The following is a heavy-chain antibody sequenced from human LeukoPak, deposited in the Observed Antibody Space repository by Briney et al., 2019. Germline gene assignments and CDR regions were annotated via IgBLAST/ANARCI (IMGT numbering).Heavy chain of an antibody. Sequence: ASVKVSCKASGYTFITYSINWVRQAPGQGLEWMGWISTYNGNTNYAQKLQGRVTMTTDTSTSTAYMELRSLRPDDTALYYCAGPRIIAASTKGAFDIWGQGTMVTVSS. CDR3: AGPRIIAASTKGAFDI. J-gene: IGHJ3*02. D-gene: IGHD6-6*01. V-gene: IGHV1-18*01. CDR1: GYTFITYS. CDR2: ISTYNGNT.